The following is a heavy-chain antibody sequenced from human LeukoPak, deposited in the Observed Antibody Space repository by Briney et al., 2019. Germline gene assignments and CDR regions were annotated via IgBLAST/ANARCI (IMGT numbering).Heavy chain of an antibody. D-gene: IGHD2-2*03. CDR2: IYGGGST. Sequence: GGSLRLSCAASGCTVSSNYMSWVRQAPGKGLEWVSLIYGGGSTYYADSVKGRFTISRDNSKNTLYLQMNSLRVEDTAVYYCVAGHCTSTTCYDYWGQGTLVTVSS. CDR1: GCTVSSNY. CDR3: VAGHCTSTTCYDY. V-gene: IGHV3-66*01. J-gene: IGHJ4*02.